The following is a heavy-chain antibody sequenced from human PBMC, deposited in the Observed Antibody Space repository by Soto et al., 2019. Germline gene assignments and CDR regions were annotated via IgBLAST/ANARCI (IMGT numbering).Heavy chain of an antibody. D-gene: IGHD3-3*02. V-gene: IGHV3-74*01. CDR3: ARGRYIFGVVIIPYYYYGMDV. CDR1: GFTFSSYW. Sequence: PGGSLRLSCAASGFTFSSYWMHWVRQAPGKGLVWVSRINSDGSSTSYADSVKGRFTIPRDNAKNTLYLQMNSLRAEDTAVYYCARGRYIFGVVIIPYYYYGMDVWGQGTTVTVSS. J-gene: IGHJ6*02. CDR2: INSDGSST.